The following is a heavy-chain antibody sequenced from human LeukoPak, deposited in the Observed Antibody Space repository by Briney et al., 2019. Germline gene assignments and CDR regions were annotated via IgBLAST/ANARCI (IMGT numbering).Heavy chain of an antibody. D-gene: IGHD5-12*01. J-gene: IGHJ4*02. CDR1: GGTFSSYA. CDR3: ARAIDSGYDSGLGY. V-gene: IGHV1-69*04. Sequence: SVNVSCKASGGTFSSYAISWVRQARGQGIEWMGRIIPILGIANYAQKFQGRVTITADKSTSTAYMELSSLRSEDTAVYYCARAIDSGYDSGLGYWGQGTLVTVSS. CDR2: IIPILGIA.